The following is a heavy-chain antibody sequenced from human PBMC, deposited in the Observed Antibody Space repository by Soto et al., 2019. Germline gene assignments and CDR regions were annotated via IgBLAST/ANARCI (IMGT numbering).Heavy chain of an antibody. D-gene: IGHD3-3*01. J-gene: IGHJ4*02. V-gene: IGHV1-3*01. Sequence: QVQLVQSGAEVKKPGASVKVSCKASGYTFTSYAMHWVRQAPGQRLEWMGWINAGNGNTKYSQNFHGSVTVTRDTSASTAYMELSSLRSDGTAVYYCARTSGFYFYDYWGQGTLVTVSS. CDR3: ARTSGFYFYDY. CDR1: GYTFTSYA. CDR2: INAGNGNT.